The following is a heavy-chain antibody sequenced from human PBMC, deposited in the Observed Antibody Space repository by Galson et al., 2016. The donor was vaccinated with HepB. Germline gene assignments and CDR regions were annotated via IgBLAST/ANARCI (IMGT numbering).Heavy chain of an antibody. CDR3: ARDLYDTSGFDY. Sequence: ETLSLTCTVSGGSVSAYYWSWIRQPPGKGLEWIGYIYYSGSTKYNPSLKSRITISVDTSKNQFSLKLSSVTAADTAVYYCARDLYDTSGFDYWGHGTLVTVSS. D-gene: IGHD3-22*01. CDR1: GGSVSAYY. CDR2: IYYSGST. J-gene: IGHJ4*01. V-gene: IGHV4-59*02.